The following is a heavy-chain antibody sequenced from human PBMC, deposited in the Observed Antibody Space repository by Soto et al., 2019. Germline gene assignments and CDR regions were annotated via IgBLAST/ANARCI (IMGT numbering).Heavy chain of an antibody. V-gene: IGHV3-64*01. J-gene: IGHJ6*03. Sequence: GGSLRLSCAASGFTFSSYAMHWVRQAPGKGLEYVSAISSNGGSTYYANSVKGRLTISRDNSKNTLYLQMGSLRAEDMAVYYCARDSEVYCSGGSCQNYYYYYMDVWGKGTTVTVSS. CDR3: ARDSEVYCSGGSCQNYYYYYMDV. D-gene: IGHD2-15*01. CDR2: ISSNGGST. CDR1: GFTFSSYA.